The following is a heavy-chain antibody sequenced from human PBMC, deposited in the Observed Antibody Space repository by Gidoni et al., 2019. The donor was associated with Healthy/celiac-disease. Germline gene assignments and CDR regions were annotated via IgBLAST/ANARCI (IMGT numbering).Heavy chain of an antibody. V-gene: IGHV4-39*07. D-gene: IGHD3-22*01. J-gene: IGHJ3*02. Sequence: QLQLPESGPGLVKPSETLSLTCTVSGGSISSSSYYWGWIRQPPGKGLEWIGSIYYSGSTYYNPSLKSRVTISVDTSKNQFSLKLSSVTAADTAVYYCARPLDYDSSGTGAFDIWGQGTMVTVSS. CDR1: GGSISSSSYY. CDR2: IYYSGST. CDR3: ARPLDYDSSGTGAFDI.